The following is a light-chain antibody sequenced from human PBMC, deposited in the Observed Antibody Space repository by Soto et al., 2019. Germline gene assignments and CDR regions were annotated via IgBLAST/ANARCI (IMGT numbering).Light chain of an antibody. V-gene: IGLV1-51*01. CDR1: TSNIGKNF. CDR3: GTWDRSLSAVV. Sequence: QSVLTQPPSVYAAPGQTVTISCSGNTSNIGKNFVSWYQQLAGTAPKLLIYDNNKRPSGIPDRFSGSKSGTSATLGITGLQTGDEGDYCCGTWDRSLSAVVFGGGTKVTVL. J-gene: IGLJ3*02. CDR2: DNN.